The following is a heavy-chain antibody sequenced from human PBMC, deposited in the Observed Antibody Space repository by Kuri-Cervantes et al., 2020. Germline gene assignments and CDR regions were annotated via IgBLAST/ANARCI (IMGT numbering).Heavy chain of an antibody. Sequence: SVKVSCKASGGTFSSYTISWVRQAPGQGLEWMGGIIPIFGTANYAQKFQGRVTITADKSTSTAYMELSSLRSDDTAVYYCARGADHNFWNAYEYYFDNWGQGTLVTVSS. CDR3: ARGADHNFWNAYEYYFDN. CDR1: GGTFSSYT. CDR2: IIPIFGTA. D-gene: IGHD3-3*01. J-gene: IGHJ4*02. V-gene: IGHV1-69*06.